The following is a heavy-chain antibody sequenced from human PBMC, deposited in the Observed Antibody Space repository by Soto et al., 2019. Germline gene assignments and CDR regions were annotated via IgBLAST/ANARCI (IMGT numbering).Heavy chain of an antibody. V-gene: IGHV1-8*01. Sequence: GASVKVSCKASGYTFTSYDINWVRQATGQGLEWMGWMNPNSGNTGYAQKFQGRVTMTRNTSISTAYMELSSLRSEDTAVYYCARGRTIFGLFIIRRYYYCGMDVWCQGPTVTLSS. D-gene: IGHD3-3*01. CDR1: GYTFTSYD. CDR2: MNPNSGNT. J-gene: IGHJ6*02. CDR3: ARGRTIFGLFIIRRYYYCGMDV.